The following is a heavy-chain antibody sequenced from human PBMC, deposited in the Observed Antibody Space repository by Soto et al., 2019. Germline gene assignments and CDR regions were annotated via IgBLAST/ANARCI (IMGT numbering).Heavy chain of an antibody. J-gene: IGHJ5*02. Sequence: ASVKVSCKASGGTFSSYAFSWVRQAPGQGLEWMGGIIPIFGTANYAQKFQGRVTITADESKNQFSLKLSSVTAADTAVYYCARVPSPWGQGTLVTVSS. CDR2: IIPIFGTA. CDR1: GGTFSSYA. V-gene: IGHV1-69*13. CDR3: ARVPSP.